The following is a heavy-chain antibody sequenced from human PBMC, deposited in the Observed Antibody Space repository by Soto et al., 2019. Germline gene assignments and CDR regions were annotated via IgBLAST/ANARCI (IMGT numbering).Heavy chain of an antibody. Sequence: QVQLVESGGGVVQPGRSLRLSCAASGFTFSSYGMHWVRQAPGKGLEWVAVISYDGSNKYYADSVKGRFTISRDNSKNTLYLQMNSLRAEDTAVYYCAKDSRFGGDRGYWYFDLWGRGTLVTVSS. CDR3: AKDSRFGGDRGYWYFDL. J-gene: IGHJ2*01. V-gene: IGHV3-30*18. D-gene: IGHD3-10*01. CDR1: GFTFSSYG. CDR2: ISYDGSNK.